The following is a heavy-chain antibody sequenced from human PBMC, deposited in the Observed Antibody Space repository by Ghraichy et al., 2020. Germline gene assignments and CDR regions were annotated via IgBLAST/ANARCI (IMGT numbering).Heavy chain of an antibody. V-gene: IGHV4-59*01. CDR3: ARGGTLVDY. J-gene: IGHJ4*02. D-gene: IGHD1-1*01. CDR1: GGSISSYY. CDR2: IYYSGST. Sequence: SETLSLTCTVSGGSISSYYWSWIRQPPGKGLEWIGYIYYSGSTNYNPSLKSRVTISVDTSKNQFSLKLSSVTAADTAVYYCARGGTLVDYWGQGTLVTVSS.